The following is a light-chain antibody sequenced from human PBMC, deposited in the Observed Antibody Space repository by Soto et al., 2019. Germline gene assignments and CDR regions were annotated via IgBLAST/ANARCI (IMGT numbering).Light chain of an antibody. CDR1: QSVSSY. J-gene: IGKJ5*01. V-gene: IGKV3-11*01. CDR3: QQRSNWPPT. CDR2: DAS. Sequence: EIVMTQSPATLSVSPGERATLSFMASQSVSSYLAWYQQKPGQAPRLLIYDASNRATGIPARFSGSGSGTDFTLTISSLEPEDFAVYYRQQRSNWPPTFGQGTRLEIK.